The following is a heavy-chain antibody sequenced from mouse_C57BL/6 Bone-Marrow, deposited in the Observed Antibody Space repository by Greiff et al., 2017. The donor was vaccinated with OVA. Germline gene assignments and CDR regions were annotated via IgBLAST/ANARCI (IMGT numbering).Heavy chain of an antibody. V-gene: IGHV2-2*01. Sequence: QVQLQQSGPGLVQPSQSLSITCTVSGFSLTSYGVHWVRQSPGKGLEWLGVIWSGGSTDYNAAFISRLSISKDNSKSHAFFKMNSLQADDTSIYYGARNWDYGNYGWYFDVWGTGTTVTVSS. D-gene: IGHD2-1*01. CDR1: GFSLTSYG. CDR3: ARNWDYGNYGWYFDV. J-gene: IGHJ1*03. CDR2: IWSGGST.